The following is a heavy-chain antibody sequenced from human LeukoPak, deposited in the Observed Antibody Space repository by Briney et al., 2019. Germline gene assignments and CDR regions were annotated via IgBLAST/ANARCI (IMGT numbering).Heavy chain of an antibody. CDR1: GFTFSSYA. CDR2: ISYDGSNK. J-gene: IGHJ4*02. V-gene: IGHV3-30*04. D-gene: IGHD3-22*01. Sequence: GRSLRLSCAASGFTFSSYAMHWVRQAPGKGLEWAAVISYDGSNKYYADSVKGRFTISRDNSKNTLYLQMNSLRAEDTAVYYCARPLGYYYDSSGPEGFDYWGQGTLVTVSS. CDR3: ARPLGYYYDSSGPEGFDY.